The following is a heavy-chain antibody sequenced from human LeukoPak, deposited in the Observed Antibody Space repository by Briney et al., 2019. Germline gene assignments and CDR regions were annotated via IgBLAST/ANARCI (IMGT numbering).Heavy chain of an antibody. D-gene: IGHD4-17*01. CDR3: ARYATVTTLDY. J-gene: IGHJ4*02. V-gene: IGHV1-2*02. CDR1: GYTFTGYY. Sequence: GESLKVSCKASGYTFTGYYMHWVRQAPGQGLEWMGWINPNSGGTNYAQKFQVRVTMTRDTSISTAYIEISRLRSDDTAVYYCARYATVTTLDYWGQGTLVTVSS. CDR2: INPNSGGT.